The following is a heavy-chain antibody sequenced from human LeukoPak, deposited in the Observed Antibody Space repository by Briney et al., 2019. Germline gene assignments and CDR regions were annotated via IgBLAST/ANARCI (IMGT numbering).Heavy chain of an antibody. D-gene: IGHD6-13*01. V-gene: IGHV4-34*01. J-gene: IGHJ4*02. CDR2: INHSGST. CDR1: GGSFSGYH. CDR3: ARVRRTGGSWNRNDY. Sequence: SETLSLTCAVYGGSFSGYHWSWIRQPPGKGLEWIGEINHSGSTNYNPSLKSRVTISVDTSKNQFSLKLSSVTAADTAVYYCARVRRTGGSWNRNDYWGQGTLVTVSS.